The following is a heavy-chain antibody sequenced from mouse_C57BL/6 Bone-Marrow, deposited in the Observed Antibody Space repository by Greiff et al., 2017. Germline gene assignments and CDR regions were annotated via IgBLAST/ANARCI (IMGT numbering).Heavy chain of an antibody. Sequence: VKLQQSGAELARPGASVKLSCKASGYTFTSYGISWVKQRTGQGLEWIGEIYPRSGNTYYNEKFKGKATLTADKSSSTAYMELRSLTSEDSAVYFCARRSNYVFAYWGQGTLVTVSA. D-gene: IGHD2-5*01. J-gene: IGHJ3*01. V-gene: IGHV1-81*01. CDR3: ARRSNYVFAY. CDR2: IYPRSGNT. CDR1: GYTFTSYG.